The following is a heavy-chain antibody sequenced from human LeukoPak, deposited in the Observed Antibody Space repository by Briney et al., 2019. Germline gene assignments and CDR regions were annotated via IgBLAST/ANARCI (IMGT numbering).Heavy chain of an antibody. CDR1: GGSFSGYY. D-gene: IGHD3-10*01. J-gene: IGHJ5*02. CDR3: ARRMVRAYNWFDP. V-gene: IGHV4-34*01. CDR2: FNHSGST. Sequence: SETLSLTCAVYGGSFSGYYWSWIRQPPGKGLEWIGEFNHSGSTNYNPSLKSRVTISVDTSKNQFSLKLSSVTAADTAVYYCARRMVRAYNWFDPWGQGTLVTVSS.